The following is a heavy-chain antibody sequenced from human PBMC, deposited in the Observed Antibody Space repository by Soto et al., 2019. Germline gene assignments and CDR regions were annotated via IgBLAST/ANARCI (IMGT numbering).Heavy chain of an antibody. CDR1: GGAISSGGYY. CDR2: IFYSGST. J-gene: IGHJ5*02. Sequence: QVPLQESGPGLVKPSQTLSLTCTVSGGAISSGGYYLSWIRQHPGKGLEWIGYIFYSGSTYYNPSHKSRVTITVDTSKNQFSLKLSSVTAADTAVYYCARAKKGIAAADNWVDPWGQGTLGTVAS. CDR3: ARAKKGIAAADNWVDP. V-gene: IGHV4-31*03. D-gene: IGHD6-13*01.